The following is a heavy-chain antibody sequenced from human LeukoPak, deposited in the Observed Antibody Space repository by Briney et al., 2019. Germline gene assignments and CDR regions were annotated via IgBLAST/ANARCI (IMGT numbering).Heavy chain of an antibody. CDR1: GGSFSGYY. CDR3: ARELWFGEPRGFDP. CDR2: IYTSGST. V-gene: IGHV4-59*10. J-gene: IGHJ5*02. Sequence: SETLSLTCVVYGGSFSGYYWSWIRQPPGKGLEWIGRIYTSGSTNYNPSLKSRVTMSVDTSKNQFSLKLSSVTAADTAVYYCARELWFGEPRGFDPWGQGTLVTVSS. D-gene: IGHD3-10*01.